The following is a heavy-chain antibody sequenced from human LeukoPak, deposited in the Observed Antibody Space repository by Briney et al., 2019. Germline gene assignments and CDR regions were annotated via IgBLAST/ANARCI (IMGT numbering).Heavy chain of an antibody. J-gene: IGHJ4*02. D-gene: IGHD6-13*01. CDR3: ATDFHRRIAAAGHFDY. Sequence: SVKVSCKASGGTFSSYSIIRVRQAPGQRVEWMGRIIPGLGIANYAQKFQGRVTITADNCTSTAYMELSSLRSEDTAVYYCATDFHRRIAAAGHFDYWSQGTLVTVSS. V-gene: IGHV1-69*04. CDR1: GGTFSSYS. CDR2: IIPGLGIA.